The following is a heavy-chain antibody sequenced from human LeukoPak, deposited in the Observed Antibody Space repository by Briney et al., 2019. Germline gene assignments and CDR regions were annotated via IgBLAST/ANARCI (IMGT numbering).Heavy chain of an antibody. V-gene: IGHV3-23*01. Sequence: PPGGSLRLSCAASGFTFSRYAMGWVRRAPGKGLEWVSAISGTGGSTSYADSVKGRFTISRDNSKNSLYLQMNSLRTEDTALYYCAKDDTAMVLGEVYWGQGTLVTVSS. CDR2: ISGTGGST. J-gene: IGHJ4*02. CDR3: AKDDTAMVLGEVY. D-gene: IGHD5-18*01. CDR1: GFTFSRYA.